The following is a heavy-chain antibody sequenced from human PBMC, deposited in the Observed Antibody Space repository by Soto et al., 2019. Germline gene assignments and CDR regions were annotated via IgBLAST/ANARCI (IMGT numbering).Heavy chain of an antibody. J-gene: IGHJ4*02. CDR3: ASLPGIAVAGPLDY. D-gene: IGHD6-19*01. CDR2: ISGSGGRT. Sequence: GGSLRLSCAASGFTFSSYAMSWVRQAPGKGLEWVSAISGSGGRTYYADSVKGRFTISRDNSKNTLYLQMNSLRAEDTAVYYCASLPGIAVAGPLDYWGQGTLVTVSS. V-gene: IGHV3-23*01. CDR1: GFTFSSYA.